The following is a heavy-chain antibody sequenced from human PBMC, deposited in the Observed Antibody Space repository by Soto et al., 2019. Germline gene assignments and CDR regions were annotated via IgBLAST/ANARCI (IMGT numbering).Heavy chain of an antibody. V-gene: IGHV1-69*01. CDR2: IIPIFGTA. CDR3: ARDRGGDNWNDCVPTGV. D-gene: IGHD1-20*01. CDR1: GGTFSSYA. Sequence: QVQLVQSGAEVKKPGSSVKVSCKASGGTFSSYAISWVRQAPGQGLEWMGGIIPIFGTANYAQKFQGRVTITADETPSTAYRELSSLRSEDTAVYYCARDRGGDNWNDCVPTGVWGQGTTVTVSS. J-gene: IGHJ6*02.